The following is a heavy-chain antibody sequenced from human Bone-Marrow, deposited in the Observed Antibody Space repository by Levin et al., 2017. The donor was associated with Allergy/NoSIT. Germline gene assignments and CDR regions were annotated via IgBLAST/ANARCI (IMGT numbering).Heavy chain of an antibody. CDR2: INPSGGST. Sequence: GESLKISCKASGYTFTSYYMHWVRQAPGQGLEWMGIINPSGGSTSYAQKFQGRVTMTRDTSTSTVYMELSSLRSEDTAVYYCARGRGRITMVQGAEENAFDIWGQGTMVTVSS. V-gene: IGHV1-46*01. J-gene: IGHJ3*02. D-gene: IGHD3-10*01. CDR1: GYTFTSYY. CDR3: ARGRGRITMVQGAEENAFDI.